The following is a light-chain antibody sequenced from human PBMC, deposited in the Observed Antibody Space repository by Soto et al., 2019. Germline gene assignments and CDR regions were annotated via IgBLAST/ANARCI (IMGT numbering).Light chain of an antibody. J-gene: IGLJ1*01. V-gene: IGLV3-21*02. Sequence: SYELTQPHSVSVAPGQTATISCGENNXDSRTVHWYQQKPGQAPLLVVYDNSFRPSGIPIRFSGSNSGNTATLTISRVEAGDEADYYCQVWDNVDDHIYVFGTGTKVILL. CDR3: QVWDNVDDHIYV. CDR2: DNS. CDR1: NXDSRT.